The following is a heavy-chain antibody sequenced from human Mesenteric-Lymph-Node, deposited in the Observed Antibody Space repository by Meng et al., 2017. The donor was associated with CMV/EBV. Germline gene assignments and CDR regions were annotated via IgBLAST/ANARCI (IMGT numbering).Heavy chain of an antibody. CDR3: ARGFIIRFLEWLEGQGTVDY. D-gene: IGHD3-3*01. CDR1: GITFSDSY. V-gene: IGHV3-11*04. Sequence: GESLKISCAASGITFSDSYMTWFRQTPGKGLESLSYISGSGNDIKYADSVKGRFTVSRDNAKNSLYLQMNSLRAEDTAVYYCARGFIIRFLEWLEGQGTVDYWGQGTLVTVSS. J-gene: IGHJ4*02. CDR2: ISGSGNDI.